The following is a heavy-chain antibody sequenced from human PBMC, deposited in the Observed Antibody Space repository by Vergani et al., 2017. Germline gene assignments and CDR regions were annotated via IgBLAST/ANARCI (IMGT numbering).Heavy chain of an antibody. D-gene: IGHD2-2*02. Sequence: EVQLVESGGGLVQPGGSLRLSCAASGFTFSSYWMSWVRQAPGKGLEWVSYISSSGSTIYYADSVKGRFTISRDNAKNSLYLQMNSLRAEDTAVYYCARERLDVVVPAAIQEGYYYYYYMDVWGKGTTVTVSS. CDR3: ARERLDVVVPAAIQEGYYYYYYMDV. CDR2: ISSSGSTI. CDR1: GFTFSSYW. V-gene: IGHV3-48*04. J-gene: IGHJ6*03.